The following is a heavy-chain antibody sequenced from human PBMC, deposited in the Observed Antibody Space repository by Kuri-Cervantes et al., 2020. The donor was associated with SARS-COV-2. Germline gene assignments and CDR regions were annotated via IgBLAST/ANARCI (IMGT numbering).Heavy chain of an antibody. V-gene: IGHV4-59*01. Sequence: LSCSVSGGSISSNNWIWTRQPPGKGLEWLGYIYYSGTTNYNPSLKSRVTISVDTSKNHFSLKLSSVTAADTAVYYWARGGCLEYYGFCPYYSYGMDVWGQGTTVTVSS. CDR1: GGSISSNN. CDR3: ARGGCLEYYGFCPYYSYGMDV. D-gene: IGHD3-3*01. CDR2: IYYSGTT. J-gene: IGHJ6*02.